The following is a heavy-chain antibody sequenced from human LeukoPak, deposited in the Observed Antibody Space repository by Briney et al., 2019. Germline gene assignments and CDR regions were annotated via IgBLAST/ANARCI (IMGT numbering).Heavy chain of an antibody. CDR1: GFTFDNYA. D-gene: IGHD3-10*01. J-gene: IGHJ4*02. V-gene: IGHV3-9*01. CDR3: AKARSYGSGSCDY. Sequence: PGGSLRLFCAASGFTFDNYAVHWVRQAPGKGLEWVSGISWNSGSIGYADSVKGRFTISRDNAKNSLYLQMNSLRAEDTALYYCAKARSYGSGSCDYWVQGTLATVSS. CDR2: ISWNSGSI.